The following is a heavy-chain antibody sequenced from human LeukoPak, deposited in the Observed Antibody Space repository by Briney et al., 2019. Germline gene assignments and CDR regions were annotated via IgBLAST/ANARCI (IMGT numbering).Heavy chain of an antibody. CDR1: GGSISSGDYY. Sequence: SSETLSLTCTVSGGSISSGDYYWSWIRQPPGKGLEWIGYIYYSGRTYYNPSLKSRVTISVDTSKNQFSLKLSSVTAADTAMYYCARDWGVTLLDYWGQGTLVTVSS. CDR3: ARDWGVTLLDY. J-gene: IGHJ4*02. V-gene: IGHV4-30-4*08. D-gene: IGHD3-10*01. CDR2: IYYSGRT.